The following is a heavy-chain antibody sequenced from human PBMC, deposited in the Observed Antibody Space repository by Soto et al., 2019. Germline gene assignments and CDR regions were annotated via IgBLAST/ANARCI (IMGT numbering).Heavy chain of an antibody. D-gene: IGHD4-4*01. CDR1: GFSFRDAW. V-gene: IGHV3-15*01. CDR2: IRSETHGVTA. CDR3: TTDRHYIPVDS. Sequence: EVQLVESGGGLVKPGGSLRLSCAVSGFSFRDAWMSWVRQAPGKGLEWVGHIRSETHGVTADCAAPVKGRFTISRDDSNNTLYLQMNSLKTEDTAVYYCTTDRHYIPVDSWGQGTLVTVSS. J-gene: IGHJ4*02.